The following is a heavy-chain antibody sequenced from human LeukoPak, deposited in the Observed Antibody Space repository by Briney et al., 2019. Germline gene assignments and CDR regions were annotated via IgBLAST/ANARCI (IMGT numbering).Heavy chain of an antibody. CDR2: MNPNSGNT. J-gene: IGHJ6*03. Sequence: PGASVKVSCKASGYTFTSYDINWVRQATGQGLEWMGGMNPNSGNTGYAQKFQGRVTITRNTSISTAYMELSSLRSEGTAVYYCARVVPAAMSYYYYYMDVWGKGTTVTVSS. V-gene: IGHV1-8*03. CDR3: ARVVPAAMSYYYYYMDV. CDR1: GYTFTSYD. D-gene: IGHD2-2*01.